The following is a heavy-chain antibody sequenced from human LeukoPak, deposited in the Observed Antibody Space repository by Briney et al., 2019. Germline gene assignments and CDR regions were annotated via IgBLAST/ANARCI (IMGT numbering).Heavy chain of an antibody. Sequence: GGSLRLSCAASGLTFSSYAMSWVRQAPGKGLEWVSAISGSGGSTYYADSVKGRFTISRDNSKNTLYLQMNSLRAEDTAVYYCAEDLYYYDSRTYYWGQGTLVTVSS. V-gene: IGHV3-23*01. J-gene: IGHJ4*02. CDR2: ISGSGGST. CDR3: AEDLYYYDSRTYY. CDR1: GLTFSSYA. D-gene: IGHD3-22*01.